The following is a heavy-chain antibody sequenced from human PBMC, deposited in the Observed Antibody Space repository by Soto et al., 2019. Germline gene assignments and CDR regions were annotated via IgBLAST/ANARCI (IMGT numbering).Heavy chain of an antibody. J-gene: IGHJ4*02. D-gene: IGHD3-10*01. CDR2: ISYDGSIE. Sequence: QVQLVESGGGVVQPGRSLRLSCAASGFTFSSYGMHWVRQAPGKGLDWVAVISYDGSIEYYSESMKGRFTMSRDNSENTVYLQMNSLRTEDTAVYFCGRDWVWFGAHPIDNWGQGTLVTVSS. CDR1: GFTFSSYG. V-gene: IGHV3-30*03. CDR3: GRDWVWFGAHPIDN.